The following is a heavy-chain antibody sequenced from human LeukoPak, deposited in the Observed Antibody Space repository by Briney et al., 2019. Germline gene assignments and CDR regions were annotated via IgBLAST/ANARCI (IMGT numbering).Heavy chain of an antibody. D-gene: IGHD1-14*01. V-gene: IGHV3-48*04. Sequence: GGSLRLSCAASGFTFSSYSMNWVRQAPGKGLEWVSYISSSSSTIYYADSVKGRFTISRDNAKNSLSLQMNSLRAEDTAVYYCARSPAGANYYLDVWGKGTTVTISS. CDR3: ARSPAGANYYLDV. CDR2: ISSSSSTI. CDR1: GFTFSSYS. J-gene: IGHJ6*03.